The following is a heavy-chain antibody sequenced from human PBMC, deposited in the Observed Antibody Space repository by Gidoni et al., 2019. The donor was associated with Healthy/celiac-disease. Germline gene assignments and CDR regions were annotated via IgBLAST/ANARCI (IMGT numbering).Heavy chain of an antibody. CDR2: ISSSSSTI. CDR1: GFTFSSYS. CDR3: ARDFRGLMRGEFADY. J-gene: IGHJ4*02. D-gene: IGHD3-16*01. Sequence: EVQLVESGGGLVQPGGSLRLSCAASGFTFSSYSMNWVRQAPGKGLEWVSYISSSSSTIYYADSVKGRFTISRDNAKNSLYLQMNSLRAEDTAVYYCARDFRGLMRGEFADYWGQGTLVTVSS. V-gene: IGHV3-48*01.